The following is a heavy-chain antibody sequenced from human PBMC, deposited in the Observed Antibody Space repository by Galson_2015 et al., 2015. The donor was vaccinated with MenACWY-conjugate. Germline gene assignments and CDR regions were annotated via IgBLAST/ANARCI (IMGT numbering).Heavy chain of an antibody. J-gene: IGHJ4*02. CDR3: VGRVSGWSHGFDY. D-gene: IGHD6-19*01. CDR2: IGIAGDT. Sequence: SLRLSCAASGFTFTNYDMHWVRQPTGKGLEWVSVIGIAGDTYYLDPVKGRFAISREDGKNSLYPQMNSLRVEDTAVYYCVGRVSGWSHGFDYWGQGTLVTVSS. V-gene: IGHV3-13*01. CDR1: GFTFTNYD.